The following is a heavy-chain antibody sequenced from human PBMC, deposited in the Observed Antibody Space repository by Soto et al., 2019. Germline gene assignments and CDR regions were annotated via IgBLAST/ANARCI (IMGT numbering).Heavy chain of an antibody. D-gene: IGHD4-17*01. CDR1: GFTFSSQW. Sequence: GGSLRLSCAASGFTFSSQWMSWVRQTPGKGLEWVANIKQDGSEKYYVDSVKGRFTISRDNAKNSLYLQMNSLRAEDTAVYYCARDPLPTVTTAFRYYYGMDVWGQGTTVTVSS. CDR3: ARDPLPTVTTAFRYYYGMDV. CDR2: IKQDGSEK. V-gene: IGHV3-7*01. J-gene: IGHJ6*02.